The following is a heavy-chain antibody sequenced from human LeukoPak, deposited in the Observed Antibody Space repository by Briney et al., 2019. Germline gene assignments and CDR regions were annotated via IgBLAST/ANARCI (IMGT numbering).Heavy chain of an antibody. V-gene: IGHV3-74*01. CDR3: ARDDYYGSGSYYS. J-gene: IGHJ5*02. CDR1: GFTFSSYW. CDR2: INSDGSST. D-gene: IGHD3-10*01. Sequence: PGGSLRLSCAASGFTFSSYWMHWVRQAPGKGLVWFSRINSDGSSTSYADSVKGRFTISRDNAKNTLYLQMNSLRAEDTAVYYCARDDYYGSGSYYSWGQGTLVTVSS.